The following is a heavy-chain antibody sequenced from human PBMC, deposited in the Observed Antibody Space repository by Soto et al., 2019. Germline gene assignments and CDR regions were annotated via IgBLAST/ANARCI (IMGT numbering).Heavy chain of an antibody. CDR3: ARGEQYSGRIFDY. D-gene: IGHD1-26*01. CDR1: GDSVSINSAG. V-gene: IGHV6-1*01. J-gene: IGHJ4*01. CDR2: TYYRSKWYY. Sequence: PSQPLSLTCAITGDSVSINSAGCSWVRQSPSRGLEWLGRTYYRSKWYYEYAVSVRGRITINPDTSKNQYSLQLNSVTPEDTAVYFCARGEQYSGRIFDYWGQGPLVTVSS.